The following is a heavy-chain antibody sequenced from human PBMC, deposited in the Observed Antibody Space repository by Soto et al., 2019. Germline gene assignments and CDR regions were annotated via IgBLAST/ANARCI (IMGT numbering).Heavy chain of an antibody. D-gene: IGHD3-22*01. V-gene: IGHV5-51*01. Sequence: PGESLKISCKGSGYSFTSYWIGWVRQMPGKGLEWMGIIYPGDSDTRYSPSFQGQVTISADKSISTAYLQWSSLKASDTAMYYCARHRYYDSSGYPGDFNYCGQGPLVTVYS. CDR3: ARHRYYDSSGYPGDFNY. CDR2: IYPGDSDT. J-gene: IGHJ4*02. CDR1: GYSFTSYW.